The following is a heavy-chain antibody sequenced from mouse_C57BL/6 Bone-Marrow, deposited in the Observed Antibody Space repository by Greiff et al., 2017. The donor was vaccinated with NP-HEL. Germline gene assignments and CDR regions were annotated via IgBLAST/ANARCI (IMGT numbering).Heavy chain of an antibody. Sequence: DVKLQASGGDLVKPGGSLKLSCAASGFTFSSYGMSWVRQTPDKRLEWVATISSGGSYTYYPDSVKGRFTISRDNAKNTLYLQMSSLKSEDPAMYYCARPDYYRYFDVWGTGTTVTVSS. CDR2: ISSGGSYT. D-gene: IGHD2-13*01. V-gene: IGHV5-6*02. J-gene: IGHJ1*03. CDR1: GFTFSSYG. CDR3: ARPDYYRYFDV.